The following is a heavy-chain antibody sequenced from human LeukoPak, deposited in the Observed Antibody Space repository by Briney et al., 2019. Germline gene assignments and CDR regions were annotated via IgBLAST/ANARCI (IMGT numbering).Heavy chain of an antibody. CDR3: ARAGSILSLCAYY. CDR2: INPNSGGT. J-gene: IGHJ4*02. CDR1: GYTFTGYY. D-gene: IGHD2-21*01. V-gene: IGHV1-2*02. Sequence: ASVKVSCKASGYTFTGYYMHWVRQAPGQGLEWMGWINPNSGGTNYAQKFQGRVTMTRDTSISTAYMELSRLRSDDTAVYYCARAGSILSLCAYYWGQGTLVTVSS.